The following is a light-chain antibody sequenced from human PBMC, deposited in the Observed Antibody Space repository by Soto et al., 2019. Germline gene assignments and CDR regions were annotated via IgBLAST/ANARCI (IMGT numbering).Light chain of an antibody. J-gene: IGLJ2*01. CDR2: EVS. Sequence: QSALTQPASVSGSPGQSITISSTGTSSDVGGYNYVSWYQQHPGKAPKLMIYEVSNRPSGVSNRFSGSKSGNTASLTISGHQAEDEADYYCSSYTSSSTLVFGGGTKVTVL. CDR3: SSYTSSSTLV. V-gene: IGLV2-14*01. CDR1: SSDVGGYNY.